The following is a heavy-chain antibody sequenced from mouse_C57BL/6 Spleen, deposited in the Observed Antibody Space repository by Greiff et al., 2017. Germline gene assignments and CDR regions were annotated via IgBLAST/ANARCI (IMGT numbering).Heavy chain of an antibody. Sequence: EVKLMESGGDLVKPGGSLKLSCAASGFTFSSYGMSWVRQTPDKRLEWVATISSGGSYTYYPDSVKGRFTISRDNAKNTLYLQMSSLKSEDTAMYYCARQGYSNSFAYWGQVTLVTVSA. CDR1: GFTFSSYG. V-gene: IGHV5-6*01. CDR2: ISSGGSYT. J-gene: IGHJ3*01. CDR3: ARQGYSNSFAY. D-gene: IGHD2-5*01.